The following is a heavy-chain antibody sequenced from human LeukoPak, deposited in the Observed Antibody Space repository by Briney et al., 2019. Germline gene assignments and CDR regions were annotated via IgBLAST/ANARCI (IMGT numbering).Heavy chain of an antibody. CDR3: ARLGRRPYYFDY. CDR2: IYYSGST. D-gene: IGHD3-10*01. J-gene: IGHJ4*02. V-gene: IGHV4-59*08. Sequence: PSETLSLTCTVSGGSISSYYWSWIRQPPGKGLEWIGYIYYSGSTNYNPSLKSRVTISVDTSKNQFSLKLSSVTAADTAVYYCARLGRRPYYFDYWGQGTLVTVSS. CDR1: GGSISSYY.